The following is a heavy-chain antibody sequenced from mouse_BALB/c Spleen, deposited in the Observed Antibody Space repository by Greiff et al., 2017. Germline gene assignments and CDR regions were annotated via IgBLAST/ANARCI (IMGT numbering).Heavy chain of an antibody. V-gene: IGHV14-4*02. D-gene: IGHD1-1*01. CDR2: IDPENGDT. J-gene: IGHJ4*01. Sequence: VQLQQSGAELVRSGASVKLSCTASGFNIKDYYMHWVKQRPEQGLEWIGWIDPENGDTEYAPKFQGKATMTADTSSNTAYLQLSSLTSEDTAVYYCNAYYGSSDEGAMDYWGQGTSVTVAS. CDR3: NAYYGSSDEGAMDY. CDR1: GFNIKDYY.